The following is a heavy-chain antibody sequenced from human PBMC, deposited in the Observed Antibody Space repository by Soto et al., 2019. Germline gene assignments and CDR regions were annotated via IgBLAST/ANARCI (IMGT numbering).Heavy chain of an antibody. V-gene: IGHV3-66*01. CDR3: ARETYYYGSGSYYNEYYFDY. Sequence: GGSLRLSCAASGFTVSSNYMSWVRQAPGKGLEWVSVIYSGGSTYYADSVKGRFTISRDNSKNTLYLQMNSLRAEDTAVYYCARETYYYGSGSYYNEYYFDYWGQGTLVTVSS. CDR1: GFTVSSNY. CDR2: IYSGGST. D-gene: IGHD3-10*01. J-gene: IGHJ4*02.